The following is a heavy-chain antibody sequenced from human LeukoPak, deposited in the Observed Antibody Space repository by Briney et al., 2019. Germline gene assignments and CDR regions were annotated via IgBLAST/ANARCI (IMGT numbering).Heavy chain of an antibody. J-gene: IGHJ6*03. CDR3: AREGIAVADTYYYYYMDV. D-gene: IGHD6-19*01. Sequence: PSQTLSLTCTVTGTSIRSGCYYWNWIRQAAGKGLEWIGRMYIGGRTTYNPSLKSRVTISLETTENQFSLRLRSVTAADTAVYYCAREGIAVADTYYYYYMDVWGKGTWVTVSS. CDR2: MYIGGRT. V-gene: IGHV4-61*02. CDR1: GTSIRSGCYY.